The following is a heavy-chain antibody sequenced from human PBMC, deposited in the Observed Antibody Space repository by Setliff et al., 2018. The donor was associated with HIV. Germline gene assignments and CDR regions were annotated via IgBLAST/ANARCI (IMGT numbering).Heavy chain of an antibody. Sequence: SETLSLTCTVSGGSISSYYWSWIRQPPGKGLEWIGYIYYSGSTNYNPSPKSRVTISVDTSKNQFSLKLSSVTAADTAVYYCARTTDSSGYYLISSYYYYYYMDVWGKGTTVTVSS. D-gene: IGHD3-22*01. CDR2: IYYSGST. CDR3: ARTTDSSGYYLISSYYYYYYMDV. CDR1: GGSISSYY. J-gene: IGHJ6*03. V-gene: IGHV4-59*01.